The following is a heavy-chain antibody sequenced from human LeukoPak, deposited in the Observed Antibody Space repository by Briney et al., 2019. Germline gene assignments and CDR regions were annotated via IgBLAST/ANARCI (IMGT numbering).Heavy chain of an antibody. CDR1: GFTFSDHR. CDR2: STDKLYSYTT. D-gene: IGHD2-15*01. J-gene: IGHJ3*02. CDR3: VRAGGTRGYDI. Sequence: PGGSLRLSCAVSGFTFSDHRMDWVRQVPGKGLQWVGRSTDKLYSYTTEYAASVKGRFTISRDDSENSLYLQMNSLKTEDTAVYYCVRAGGTRGYDIWGQGTMVTVSS. V-gene: IGHV3-72*01.